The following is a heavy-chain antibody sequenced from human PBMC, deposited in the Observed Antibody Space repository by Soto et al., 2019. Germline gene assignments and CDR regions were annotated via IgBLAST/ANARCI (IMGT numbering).Heavy chain of an antibody. CDR1: GVTFRGYA. CDR2: ISDDGSKT. J-gene: IGHJ4*02. D-gene: IGHD3-9*01. V-gene: IGHV3-30*14. Sequence: AGGSLRLSCAGSGVTFRGYAVHWVRQTPGKGLEWVTVISDDGSKTYYADSVKGRFSVSRDDSTNMVFLQMSGLRSEDTAVYHCARAYQLTYYFDDWGPGTPVTVSS. CDR3: ARAYQLTYYFDD.